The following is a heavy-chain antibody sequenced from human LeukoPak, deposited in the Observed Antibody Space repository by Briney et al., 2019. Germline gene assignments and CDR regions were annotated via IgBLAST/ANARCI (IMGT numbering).Heavy chain of an antibody. CDR2: INPNSGGT. CDR3: ARSHPLNYYDSSGYYDY. CDR1: GYTFTGYY. J-gene: IGHJ4*02. V-gene: IGHV1-2*02. D-gene: IGHD3-22*01. Sequence: GASVKVSCKASGYTFTGYYMHWVRQAPGQGLEWMGWINPNSGGTNYAQKLQGRVTMTTDTSTSTAYMELRSLRSDDTAVYYCARSHPLNYYDSSGYYDYWGQGTLVTVSS.